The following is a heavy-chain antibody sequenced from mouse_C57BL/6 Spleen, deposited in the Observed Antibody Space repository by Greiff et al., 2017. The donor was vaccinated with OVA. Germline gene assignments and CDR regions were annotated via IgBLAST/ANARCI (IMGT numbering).Heavy chain of an antibody. D-gene: IGHD5-1-1*01. CDR3: ARGHTKGYEAMDY. V-gene: IGHV1-50*01. CDR1: GYTFTSYW. J-gene: IGHJ4*01. CDR2: IDPSDSYT. Sequence: QVHVKQSGAELVKPGASVKLSCKASGYTFTSYWMQWVKQRPGQGLEWIGEIDPSDSYTNYNQKFKGKATLTVDTSSSTAYMQLSSLTSDDSAVYDGARGHTKGYEAMDYWGQGTTVTVSS.